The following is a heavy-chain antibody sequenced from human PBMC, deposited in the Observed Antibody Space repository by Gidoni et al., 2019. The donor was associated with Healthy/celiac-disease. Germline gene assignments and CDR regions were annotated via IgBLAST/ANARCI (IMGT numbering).Heavy chain of an antibody. V-gene: IGHV1-69*01. D-gene: IGHD2-2*02. J-gene: IGHJ6*02. CDR1: GGPFSSYA. Sequence: QVQLVQSGAEVKKPGSSVKVSCKASGGPFSSYAISCVRQAPGQGLEWMGGIIPIFGTANYAQKFQGRVTITADESTSTAYMELSSLRSEDTAVYYCASGDIVVVPAAIRAYYYYGMDVWGQGTTVTVSS. CDR2: IIPIFGTA. CDR3: ASGDIVVVPAAIRAYYYYGMDV.